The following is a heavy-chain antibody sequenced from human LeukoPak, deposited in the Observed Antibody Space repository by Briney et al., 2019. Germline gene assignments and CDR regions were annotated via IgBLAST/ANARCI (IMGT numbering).Heavy chain of an antibody. J-gene: IGHJ4*02. V-gene: IGHV3-23*01. CDR3: AKDLSGSYLFDY. CDR1: GFTSSSYA. CDR2: ISGSEGGT. D-gene: IGHD1-26*01. Sequence: GGSLRLSCAASGFTSSSYAMSWVRQAPGKGLEWVSAISGSEGGTYYAGAVKGRFTISRDNSKNTLYLQMNSLRAEDTAVYYCAKDLSGSYLFDYWGQGTLVTVSS.